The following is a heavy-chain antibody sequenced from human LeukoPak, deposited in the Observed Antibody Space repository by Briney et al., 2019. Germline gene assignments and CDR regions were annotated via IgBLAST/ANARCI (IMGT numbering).Heavy chain of an antibody. CDR3: TRDQTPYY. Sequence: PVGSLRLSCTASGFTFGDYAMTWVRQAPGKGLEWVGFIRSKIYGGTPEYAASVKGRFTISRDDSKGIAYLQMDSLKTEDTAVYYCTRDQTPYYWGQGTLVTVSS. V-gene: IGHV3-49*04. J-gene: IGHJ4*02. CDR2: IRSKIYGGTP. CDR1: GFTFGDYA.